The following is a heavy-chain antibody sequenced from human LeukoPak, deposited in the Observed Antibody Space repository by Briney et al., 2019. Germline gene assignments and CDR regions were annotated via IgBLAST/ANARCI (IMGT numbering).Heavy chain of an antibody. J-gene: IGHJ4*02. CDR2: IPKDGINK. Sequence: GESLRLSCTTSGFIFSNYGFHWVRQAPGKGQEWVALIRNDIPKDGINKYYADSVRGRFTISRDNSKNTVYLQMNSLRVADTAMYYCAKGDSNWGQGTLVTVSS. V-gene: IGHV3-30*02. D-gene: IGHD6-13*01. CDR1: GFIFSNYG. CDR3: AKGDSN.